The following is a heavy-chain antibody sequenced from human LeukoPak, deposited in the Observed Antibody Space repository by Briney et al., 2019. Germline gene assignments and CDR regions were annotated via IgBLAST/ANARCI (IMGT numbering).Heavy chain of an antibody. V-gene: IGHV3-53*01. Sequence: PGGSLRLSCAACGFIVSSHYMSWIRQAPGKGLEWVSVLHSDGTIHYVDSVKGRFTISRDNSKNTLYLQMNGLRAEDTAVYYCATPERSDASGYYYWGQGTLVTVSS. CDR1: GFIVSSHY. CDR2: LHSDGTI. D-gene: IGHD3-22*01. CDR3: ATPERSDASGYYY. J-gene: IGHJ4*02.